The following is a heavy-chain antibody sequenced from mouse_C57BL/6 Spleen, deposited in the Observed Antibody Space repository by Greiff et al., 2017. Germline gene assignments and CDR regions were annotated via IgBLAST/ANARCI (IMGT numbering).Heavy chain of an antibody. CDR2: INPGSGGT. Sequence: QVQLQQSGAELVRPGTSVKVSCKASGYAFTNYLIEWVKQRPGQGLEWIGVINPGSGGTNYNEKFKGKATLTADKSSSTAYMQLSSLTSEDSAVYCCAREDYYGSRWFAYWGQGTLVTVSA. CDR3: AREDYYGSRWFAY. CDR1: GYAFTNYL. J-gene: IGHJ3*01. V-gene: IGHV1-54*01. D-gene: IGHD1-1*01.